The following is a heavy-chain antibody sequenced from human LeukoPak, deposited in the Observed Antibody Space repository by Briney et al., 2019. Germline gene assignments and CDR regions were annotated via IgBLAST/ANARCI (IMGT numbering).Heavy chain of an antibody. Sequence: ASVKVSCKASGYTFTNYYIHWVRQAPGQGLEWMGIINPAGGSTGYAQKFQGRVTMTRDTSTSTVYMELSSLRSEDTAVYYCARYNGDLTGGFDYWGQGTLVTISS. D-gene: IGHD4-17*01. V-gene: IGHV1-46*01. CDR1: GYTFTNYY. J-gene: IGHJ4*02. CDR3: ARYNGDLTGGFDY. CDR2: INPAGGST.